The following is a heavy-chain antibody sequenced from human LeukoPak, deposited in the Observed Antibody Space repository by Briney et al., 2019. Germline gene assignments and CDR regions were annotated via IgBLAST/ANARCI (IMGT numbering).Heavy chain of an antibody. Sequence: ASVKVSCKASGYTFASYAMHWVRQAPGQRLEWMGWINAGNGNTKYSQKFQGRVTITRDTSASTAYMELSSLRSEDTAVYYCARDPLLEYKMDVWGQGTTVTVSS. CDR1: GYTFASYA. D-gene: IGHD6-6*01. J-gene: IGHJ6*02. V-gene: IGHV1-3*01. CDR3: ARDPLLEYKMDV. CDR2: INAGNGNT.